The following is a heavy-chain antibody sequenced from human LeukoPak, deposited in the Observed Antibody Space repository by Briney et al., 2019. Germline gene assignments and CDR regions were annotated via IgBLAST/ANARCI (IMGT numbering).Heavy chain of an antibody. CDR3: ATRLPGPSGEA. Sequence: SETLSLTCTVSGGSISSSSYYWGWIRQPPGKGLEWIGSIYYSGSTYYNPSLKSRVTISVDTSKNQFSLKLSSVTAADTAVYYCATRLPGPSGEAWGQGTLVTVSS. D-gene: IGHD1-26*01. CDR1: GGSISSSSYY. CDR2: IYYSGST. J-gene: IGHJ5*02. V-gene: IGHV4-39*01.